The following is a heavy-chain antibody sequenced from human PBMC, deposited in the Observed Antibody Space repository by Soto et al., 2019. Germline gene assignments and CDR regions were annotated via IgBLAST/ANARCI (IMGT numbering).Heavy chain of an antibody. Sequence: EVQLVESGGGLVQPGGSLRLSCAASGFTFSDHYMDWVRQAPGKGLEWVGRTRNKANSYTTEYAASVKGRFTISRNDXXNSLYLQMNSLKTEDTAVYYCARYGYDSSGYFHPYWGQGTLVTVSS. J-gene: IGHJ4*02. CDR3: ARYGYDSSGYFHPY. V-gene: IGHV3-72*01. CDR2: TRNKANSYTT. CDR1: GFTFSDHY. D-gene: IGHD3-22*01.